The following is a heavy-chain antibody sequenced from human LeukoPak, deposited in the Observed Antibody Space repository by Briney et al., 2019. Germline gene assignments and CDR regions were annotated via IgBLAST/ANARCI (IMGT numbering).Heavy chain of an antibody. V-gene: IGHV3-43*01. D-gene: IGHD3-16*01. J-gene: IGHJ4*02. Sequence: GGSLRLSCAASGFTFDDYTMNWVRQVPGEGLEWVSVINGDGGTTYYADSVKGRFTISRDNGKKFLYLQMNSLRTEDTALYYCARDIYGGFDSWGQGTLVTVSS. CDR3: ARDIYGGFDS. CDR2: INGDGGTT. CDR1: GFTFDDYT.